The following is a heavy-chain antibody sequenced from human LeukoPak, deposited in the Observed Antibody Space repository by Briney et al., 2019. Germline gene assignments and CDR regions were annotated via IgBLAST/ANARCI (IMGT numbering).Heavy chain of an antibody. D-gene: IGHD3-3*01. V-gene: IGHV1-2*02. J-gene: IGHJ4*02. Sequence: ASVKVSCKASGYTLTGYYIHWVRQAPGQGLERMGWINPNSGGTNYAQKFQGRVTMNRDTSISTAYMELSRLRSEDTAVYYCASSSLGRFGVVIYRDYWGQGALVTVSS. CDR2: INPNSGGT. CDR3: ASSSLGRFGVVIYRDY. CDR1: GYTLTGYY.